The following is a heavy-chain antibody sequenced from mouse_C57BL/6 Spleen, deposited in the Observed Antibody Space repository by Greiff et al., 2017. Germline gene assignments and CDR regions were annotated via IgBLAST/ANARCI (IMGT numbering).Heavy chain of an antibody. CDR2: IDPSDSET. CDR3: AMVYDYGGFDY. Sequence: QVQLQQPGAELVRPGSSVKLSCKASGYTFTSYWMHWVKQRPIQGLEWIGNIDPSDSETHYNQKFKDKATLTVDKSSSTAYMQLSRLTSEDSAVDYCAMVYDYGGFDYWGQGTTLTVSS. V-gene: IGHV1-52*01. D-gene: IGHD2-4*01. J-gene: IGHJ2*01. CDR1: GYTFTSYW.